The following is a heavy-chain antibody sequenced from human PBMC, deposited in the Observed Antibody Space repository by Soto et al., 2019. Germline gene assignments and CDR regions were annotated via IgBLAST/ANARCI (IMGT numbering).Heavy chain of an antibody. V-gene: IGHV3-30-3*01. CDR1: GFTFSSYA. CDR3: AKEHYYDSSGYFDC. Sequence: PGGSLRLSCAASGFTFSSYAMHWVRQAPGKGLEWVAVISYDGSNKYYADSVKGRFTISRDNSKNTLYLQMNSLRAEDTAVYYCAKEHYYDSSGYFDCWGQGTLVTVSS. J-gene: IGHJ4*02. CDR2: ISYDGSNK. D-gene: IGHD3-22*01.